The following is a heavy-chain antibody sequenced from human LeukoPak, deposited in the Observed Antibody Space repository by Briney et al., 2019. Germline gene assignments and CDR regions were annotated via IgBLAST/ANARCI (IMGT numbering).Heavy chain of an antibody. CDR2: ISSSGSTI. CDR1: GFTFSSYE. V-gene: IGHV3-48*03. Sequence: GGSLRLSCAASGFTFSSYEMNWVRQAPGKGLEWVSYISSSGSTIYYADSMKGRFTISRDNAKNSLYLQMNSLRAEDTAVYYCARIGDPIHDAFDIWGQGTMVAVSS. CDR3: ARIGDPIHDAFDI. D-gene: IGHD5-18*01. J-gene: IGHJ3*02.